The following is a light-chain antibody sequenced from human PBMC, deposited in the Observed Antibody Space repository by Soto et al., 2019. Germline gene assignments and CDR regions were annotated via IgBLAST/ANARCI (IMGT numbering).Light chain of an antibody. CDR2: DDD. CDR3: ATWDSSLSVVL. J-gene: IGLJ2*01. CDR1: TSNIGSHY. V-gene: IGLV1-51*01. Sequence: QSVLTQPPSVSAAPGETGTISCSGSTSNIGSHYVSWYQQFPRTAPKLLIYDDDRRPSGMPDRFSGSKSGTSATLGITGLQTGDEADYYCATWDSSLSVVLFGGGTKVTVL.